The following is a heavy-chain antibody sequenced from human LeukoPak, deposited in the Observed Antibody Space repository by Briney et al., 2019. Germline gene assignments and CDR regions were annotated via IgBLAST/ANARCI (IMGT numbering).Heavy chain of an antibody. Sequence: GGSLRLSCAAADFTFGIYAMNWVRQAPGKGLEWVSAISGSGRNTYYADSVKGRFTISRDNSKNTVHLQMNSLRAEDTAVYYCVKPETTAAVGRSCYGYWGQGTLVTVSS. CDR3: VKPETTAAVGRSCYGY. V-gene: IGHV3-23*01. J-gene: IGHJ4*02. CDR1: DFTFGIYA. CDR2: ISGSGRNT. D-gene: IGHD6-13*01.